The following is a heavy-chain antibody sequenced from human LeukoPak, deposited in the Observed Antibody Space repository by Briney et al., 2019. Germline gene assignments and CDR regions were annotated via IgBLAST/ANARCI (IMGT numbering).Heavy chain of an antibody. CDR1: KNMFTGYF. CDR3: AAQCNDDFCYKRDYMDV. Sequence: ASVKVSCKTSKNMFTGYFMHWVRLAPGQGLEWIGWINPNSGGTLFARRFQGRVTMTRDTSIGATYMELSRLTSDDTALYYCAAQCNDDFCYKRDYMDVWGKGTIVIVSS. V-gene: IGHV1-2*02. D-gene: IGHD2-2*02. CDR2: INPNSGGT. J-gene: IGHJ6*03.